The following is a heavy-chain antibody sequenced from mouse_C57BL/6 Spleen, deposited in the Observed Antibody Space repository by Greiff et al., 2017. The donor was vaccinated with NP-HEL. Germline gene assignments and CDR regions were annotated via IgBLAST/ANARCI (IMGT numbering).Heavy chain of an antibody. CDR1: GFNIKNTY. CDR3: TLYYYGSGLFAY. J-gene: IGHJ3*01. CDR2: IDPANGNT. Sequence: EVQLKQSVAELVRPGASVKLSCTASGFNIKNTYMHWVKQRPEQGLEWIGRIDPANGNTKYAPKFQGKATITADTSSNTAYLQLSSLTSEDTAIYYCTLYYYGSGLFAYWGQGTLVTVSA. D-gene: IGHD1-1*01. V-gene: IGHV14-3*01.